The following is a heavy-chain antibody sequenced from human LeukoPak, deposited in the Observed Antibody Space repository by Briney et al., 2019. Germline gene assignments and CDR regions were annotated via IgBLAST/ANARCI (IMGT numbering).Heavy chain of an antibody. Sequence: ASVKVSCKASGYTFTGHFIHWVRQAPGQGLEWMGWINPNSGGTNYAQKFQGRVTMTRDTSISTAYMELSSLRSGDTAVYYCARDQDNASYDYWGQGTLVTVSS. CDR3: ARDQDNASYDY. CDR1: GYTFTGHF. J-gene: IGHJ4*02. V-gene: IGHV1-2*02. D-gene: IGHD2-2*01. CDR2: INPNSGGT.